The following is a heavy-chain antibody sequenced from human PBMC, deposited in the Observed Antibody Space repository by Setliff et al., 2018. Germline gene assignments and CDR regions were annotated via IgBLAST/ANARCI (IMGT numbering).Heavy chain of an antibody. CDR3: ARTARVPDC. J-gene: IGHJ4*02. V-gene: IGHV4-4*08. Sequence: SETLSLTCTVSDGSISTYYWSWIRQPPGRGLEYIGYIYTSGIINYNPSLKSRVTMSLDTSKTQFSLSLTSVTAADTAMYFCARTARVPDCSGQGILVTVSS. CDR1: DGSISTYY. CDR2: IYTSGII.